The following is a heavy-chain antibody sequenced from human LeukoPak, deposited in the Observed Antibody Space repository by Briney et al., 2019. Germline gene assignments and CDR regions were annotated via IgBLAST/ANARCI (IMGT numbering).Heavy chain of an antibody. V-gene: IGHV4-61*02. Sequence: SETLSLTCTVSGDSISSGSYYWSWIRQPAGKGLEWIGRIYTSGSTNYNPSLKSRVTISVDTSKNQFSLKLSPVTAADTAVYYCARGKVSGWYPYYFDYWGQGTLVTVSS. J-gene: IGHJ4*02. D-gene: IGHD6-19*01. CDR2: IYTSGST. CDR3: ARGKVSGWYPYYFDY. CDR1: GDSISSGSYY.